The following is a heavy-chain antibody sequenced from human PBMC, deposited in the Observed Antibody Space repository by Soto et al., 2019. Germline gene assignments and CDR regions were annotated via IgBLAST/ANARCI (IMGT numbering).Heavy chain of an antibody. V-gene: IGHV5-51*01. CDR1: GYSFTSYW. J-gene: IGHJ3*02. D-gene: IGHD2-2*01. CDR3: ARSVIGYCSSTSCYHAFDI. Sequence: GESLKISCKGSGYSFTSYWIGWVRQMPGKGLEWMGIIYPGDSDTRYSPSFQGQVTISADKAISTAYLQWSSLKASDTAMYYCARSVIGYCSSTSCYHAFDIWGQGTMVTV. CDR2: IYPGDSDT.